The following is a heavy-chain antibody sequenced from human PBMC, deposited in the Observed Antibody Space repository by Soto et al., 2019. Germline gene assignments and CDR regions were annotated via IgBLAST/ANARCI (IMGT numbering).Heavy chain of an antibody. J-gene: IGHJ6*03. CDR3: ARDYDYIWGSYSFDYYYYMDV. CDR1: GYTFTSYY. CDR2: INPSGGST. Sequence: ASVKVSCKASGYTFTSYYMHWVRQAPGQGLEWMGIINPSGGSTSYAQKFQGRVTMTRDASTSTVYMELSSLRSEDTAVYYCARDYDYIWGSYSFDYYYYMDVWGKGTTVTVSS. D-gene: IGHD3-16*02. V-gene: IGHV1-46*03.